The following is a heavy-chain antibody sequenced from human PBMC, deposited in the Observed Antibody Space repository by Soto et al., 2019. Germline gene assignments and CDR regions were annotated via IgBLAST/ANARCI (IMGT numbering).Heavy chain of an antibody. CDR2: ISGSGGSA. CDR3: AKEPYSDFWSAYYYFDY. J-gene: IGHJ4*02. CDR1: GFTFGSHA. D-gene: IGHD3-3*01. Sequence: EVQLLESGGGLVQPGGPLRLSWAASGFTFGSHAMIWVRQAPGKGLEWASAISGSGGSAYYADSVKGRFTISRDNSINTLYLQMNSLRAEDTALYYCAKEPYSDFWSAYYYFDYWGQGTLVTVSS. V-gene: IGHV3-23*01.